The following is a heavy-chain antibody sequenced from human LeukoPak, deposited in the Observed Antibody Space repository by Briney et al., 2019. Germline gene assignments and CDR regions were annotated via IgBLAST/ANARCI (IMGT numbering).Heavy chain of an antibody. CDR3: ARGIGRSLLSNWFDP. J-gene: IGHJ5*02. CDR2: ISHSGST. CDR1: GGSFSGYY. Sequence: PSETLSLTCAVYGGSFSGYYWSWIRQPPGKGLEWIGEISHSGSTNYNPSLKSRVTISVDTSKNQFSLKLSSVTAADTAVYYCARGIGRSLLSNWFDPWGQGTLVTVSS. V-gene: IGHV4-34*01. D-gene: IGHD2-21*01.